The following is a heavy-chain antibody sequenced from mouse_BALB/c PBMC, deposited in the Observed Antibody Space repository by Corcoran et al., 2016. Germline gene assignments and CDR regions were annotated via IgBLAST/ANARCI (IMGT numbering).Heavy chain of an antibody. CDR1: GFNIKDYY. J-gene: IGHJ3*01. CDR2: IDPENGNT. V-gene: IGHV14-1*02. Sequence: VQLQQSGAELVRPGALVKLSCKASGFNIKDYYMHWVQQRPEQGLEWIGWIDPENGNTIYDPKFQGKASITADTSSNTAYLQLSSLTSEDTAVYYCARYGNFFAYWGQGTLVTVSA. CDR3: ARYGNFFAY. D-gene: IGHD2-10*02.